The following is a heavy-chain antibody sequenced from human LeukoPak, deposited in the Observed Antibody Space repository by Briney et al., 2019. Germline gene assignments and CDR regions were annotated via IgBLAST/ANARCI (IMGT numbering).Heavy chain of an antibody. Sequence: GGSLRLSCAASGFTFRDYSMHWVRQPPGKGLEWVSLINWDGSFIYYADSVKGRFTISRDNSKDSLYLQMNSLRTEDTALYYCAKELYRGQQQLGDWGQGTLVTVSS. CDR1: GFTFRDYS. D-gene: IGHD6-13*01. J-gene: IGHJ1*01. CDR3: AKELYRGQQQLGD. V-gene: IGHV3-43*01. CDR2: INWDGSFI.